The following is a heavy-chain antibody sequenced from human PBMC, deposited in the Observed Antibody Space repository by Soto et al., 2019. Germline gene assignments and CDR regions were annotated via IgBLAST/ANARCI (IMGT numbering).Heavy chain of an antibody. J-gene: IGHJ4*02. V-gene: IGHV3-7*03. CDR1: GFTLSNYW. D-gene: IGHD2-15*01. Sequence: VGSLRLSCEASGFTLSNYWMSWVRQAPGKGLEWVANIKQEGSEKHYADSVKGRFTISRDNAKNSLYLQMNSLRAEDTALYYCASWTYRSGGWYLENWGQGTLVTVSS. CDR3: ASWTYRSGGWYLEN. CDR2: IKQEGSEK.